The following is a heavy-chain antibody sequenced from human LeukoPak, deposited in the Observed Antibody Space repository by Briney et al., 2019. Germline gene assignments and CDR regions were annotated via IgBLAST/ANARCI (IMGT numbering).Heavy chain of an antibody. J-gene: IGHJ4*02. D-gene: IGHD3-22*01. CDR3: ARRIETYYYDTSGYYFGYYFDY. CDR1: GGSIGSYY. Sequence: SETLSLTCTVSGGSIGSYYWSWIRQPPGKGLEWIGYIYHSGSTNYNPSLKSRVTISVDTSKNQFSLNLSSVTAADTAIYYCARRIETYYYDTSGYYFGYYFDYWGQGTLVTVSS. V-gene: IGHV4-59*08. CDR2: IYHSGST.